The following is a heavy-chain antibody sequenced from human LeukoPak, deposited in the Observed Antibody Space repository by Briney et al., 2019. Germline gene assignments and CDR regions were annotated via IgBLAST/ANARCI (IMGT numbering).Heavy chain of an antibody. J-gene: IGHJ6*03. V-gene: IGHV4-38-2*01. Sequence: PSETLSLTCAVSGYSISSGYYWGWIRQPPGKGLEWIGSIYHSGSTYYNPSLKSRVTISVDTSKNQFYLKLSSVTAADTAVYYCARQPPVYCSSTSCCMMEERYYYYYMYVWGKGTTVTVSS. CDR3: ARQPPVYCSSTSCCMMEERYYYYYMYV. D-gene: IGHD2-2*01. CDR2: IYHSGST. CDR1: GYSISSGYY.